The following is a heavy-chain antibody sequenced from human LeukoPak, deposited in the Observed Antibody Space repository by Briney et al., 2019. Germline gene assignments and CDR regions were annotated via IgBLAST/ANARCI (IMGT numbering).Heavy chain of an antibody. J-gene: IGHJ4*02. V-gene: IGHV3-72*01. CDR2: TRNKANSYTT. D-gene: IGHD5-12*01. CDR3: ARVLGYSGYDLAY. Sequence: GGSLRLSCAASGFTFSSYAMNWVRQAPGKGLEWVGRTRNKANSYTTEYAASVKGRFTISRDDSKNSLYLQMNSLKTEDTAVYYCARVLGYSGYDLAYWGQGTPVTVSS. CDR1: GFTFSSYA.